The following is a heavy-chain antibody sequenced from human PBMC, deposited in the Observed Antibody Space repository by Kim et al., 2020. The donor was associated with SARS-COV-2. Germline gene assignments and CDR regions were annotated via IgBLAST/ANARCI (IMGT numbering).Heavy chain of an antibody. CDR3: AKVSPGYNLMHWYFDL. V-gene: IGHV3-23*01. Sequence: GGSLRLSCAASGFTFSSYAMSWVRQAPGKGLEWVSAISGSGGSTYYADSVKGRFTISRDNSKNTLYLQMNSLRAEDTAVYYCAKVSPGYNLMHWYFDLWGRGTLVTVSS. CDR2: ISGSGGST. CDR1: GFTFSSYA. J-gene: IGHJ2*01. D-gene: IGHD6-25*01.